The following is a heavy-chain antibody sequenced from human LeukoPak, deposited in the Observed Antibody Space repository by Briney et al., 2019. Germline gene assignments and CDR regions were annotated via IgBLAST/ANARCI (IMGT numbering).Heavy chain of an antibody. CDR1: AGSISSYY. Sequence: SETLSLTCTVSAGSISSYYWSWIRQPPGKGLEWIAYVYSSEGTNFNPSLKSRVSVSLDTSKRQFSLKLRSVTAADTAVYFCARLRAAKGQYNWFDPWGQGTLVTVSS. V-gene: IGHV4-59*08. J-gene: IGHJ5*02. CDR3: ARLRAAKGQYNWFDP. D-gene: IGHD6-25*01. CDR2: VYSSEGT.